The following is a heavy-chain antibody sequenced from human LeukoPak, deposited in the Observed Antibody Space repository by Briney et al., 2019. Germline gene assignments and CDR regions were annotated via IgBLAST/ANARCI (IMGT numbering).Heavy chain of an antibody. CDR2: IYHSGST. D-gene: IGHD1-26*01. CDR3: ASGASGSYKGHYYYYYMDV. J-gene: IGHJ6*03. Sequence: KPSETLSLTCAVSGYSLSSGYYWGWIRQPPGKGPEWIGSIYHSGSTYYNPSLKSRVTISVDTSKNQFSLKLSSVTAADTAAYYCASGASGSYKGHYYYYYMDVWGKGTTVTVSS. V-gene: IGHV4-38-2*01. CDR1: GYSLSSGYY.